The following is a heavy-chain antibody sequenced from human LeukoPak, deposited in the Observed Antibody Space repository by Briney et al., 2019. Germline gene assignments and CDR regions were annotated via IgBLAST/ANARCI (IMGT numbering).Heavy chain of an antibody. J-gene: IGHJ5*02. CDR3: ARVRYSGWFDP. CDR2: ISAYNVNT. CDR1: GYTFTSYG. D-gene: IGHD2-21*01. Sequence: ASVKVSCKASGYTFTSYGISWVRQAPGQGLEWMGCISAYNVNTNYAQKLQGRVTMTTDPSTRTDYMELRSLRSDDTAVYYCARVRYSGWFDPWGQGTLVTVSS. V-gene: IGHV1-18*01.